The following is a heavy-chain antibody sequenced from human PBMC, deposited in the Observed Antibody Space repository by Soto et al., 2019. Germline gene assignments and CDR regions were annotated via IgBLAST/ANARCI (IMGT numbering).Heavy chain of an antibody. Sequence: QVQLQQWGAGLLKPSETLSLTCAVYGGSFSGYYWNWIRQPPGKGLEWIGEINHSGSTNYNPSLKSRVTISVDTSKNQFSLKLSSVTAADTAVYYCARFGYDILTGSPGYSSSWYYYYGMDVWGQGTTVTVSS. CDR2: INHSGST. CDR1: GGSFSGYY. CDR3: ARFGYDILTGSPGYSSSWYYYYGMDV. D-gene: IGHD3-9*01. J-gene: IGHJ6*02. V-gene: IGHV4-34*01.